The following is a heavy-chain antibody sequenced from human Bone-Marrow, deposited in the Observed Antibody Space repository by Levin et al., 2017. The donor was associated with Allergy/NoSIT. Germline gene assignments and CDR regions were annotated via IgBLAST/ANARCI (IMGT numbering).Heavy chain of an antibody. CDR1: GYTFSGHY. CDR3: ARDSDLWSAYFDY. Sequence: GASVKVSCKASGYTFSGHYMHWVRQVPGQGLEWMGWVNPNSGATNSAQKFQGRVTITWDASISTAYMELSTLTSDDTAVYYCARDSDLWSAYFDYWGQGTLVTVSS. D-gene: IGHD3-3*01. V-gene: IGHV1-2*02. J-gene: IGHJ4*02. CDR2: VNPNSGAT.